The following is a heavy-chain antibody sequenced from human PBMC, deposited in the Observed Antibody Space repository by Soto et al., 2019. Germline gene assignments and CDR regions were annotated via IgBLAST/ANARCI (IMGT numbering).Heavy chain of an antibody. CDR1: GFSFSTYA. V-gene: IGHV3-30-3*01. CDR3: ARSIAAAGLDY. CDR2: ISNDGSKR. J-gene: IGHJ4*02. Sequence: PGGSLRLSCATSGFSFSTYAIHWVRQAPGKGLDWVAVISNDGSKRYYAQSVKGRFTISRDNSNNTVDLQMNSLRAEDTALYYCARSIAAAGLDYWGPGTLVTV. D-gene: IGHD6-13*01.